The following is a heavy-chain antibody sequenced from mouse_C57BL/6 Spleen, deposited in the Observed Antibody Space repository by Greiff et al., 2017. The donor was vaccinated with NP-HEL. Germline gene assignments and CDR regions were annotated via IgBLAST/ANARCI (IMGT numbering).Heavy chain of an antibody. CDR2: INPSSGYT. J-gene: IGHJ3*01. CDR1: GYTFTSYT. Sequence: VQLQQSGAELARPGASVKMSCKASGYTFTSYTMHWVKQRPGQGLEWIGYINPSSGYTKYNQKFKDKATLTAAKSSSTAYMKLSSLTSEDSAVYYCARGYYGSSYLAYWGQGTLVTVSA. V-gene: IGHV1-4*01. D-gene: IGHD1-1*01. CDR3: ARGYYGSSYLAY.